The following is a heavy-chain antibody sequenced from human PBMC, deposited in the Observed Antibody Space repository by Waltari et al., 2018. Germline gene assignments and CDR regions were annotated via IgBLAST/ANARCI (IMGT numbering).Heavy chain of an antibody. CDR1: GFTYSLYW. D-gene: IGHD4-17*01. V-gene: IGHV3-74*01. Sequence: EVQLVESGGGLVQPGGSLRLSCAASGFTYSLYWMHWVRQVPGKGLLWVSRSNSYGSSISYADSVKGRFTIYKDNAKNTVYLQMNSLRADDTAIYYCARGARRTTVTTGWWYFDVWGRGTLVTVSS. CDR3: ARGARRTTVTTGWWYFDV. J-gene: IGHJ2*01. CDR2: SNSYGSSI.